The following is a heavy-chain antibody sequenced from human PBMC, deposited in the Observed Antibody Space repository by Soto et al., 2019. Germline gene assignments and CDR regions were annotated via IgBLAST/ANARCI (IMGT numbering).Heavy chain of an antibody. CDR2: IIPISGTA. D-gene: IGHD2-2*01. CDR1: GGTFSSYA. Sequence: QVQLVQSGAEVKKPGSSVKVSCKASGGTFSSYAISWVRQAPGQGLEWMGGIIPISGTANYAQKFQGRVTMTADESKSTAYMELSSLRSEDTAVYYCARSQGSSTSLEIYYYYYYGMDVWGQRTKVTVSS. V-gene: IGHV1-69*01. J-gene: IGHJ6*02. CDR3: ARSQGSSTSLEIYYYYYYGMDV.